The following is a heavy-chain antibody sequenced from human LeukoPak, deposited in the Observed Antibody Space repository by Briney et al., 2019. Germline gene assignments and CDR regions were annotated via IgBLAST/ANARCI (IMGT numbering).Heavy chain of an antibody. CDR2: ISWNSATI. CDR3: VKDKGNSWYDSFEM. J-gene: IGHJ3*02. CDR1: GITFDDYA. V-gene: IGHV3-9*01. Sequence: HPGRSLRLSCAASGITFDDYAMHWVRQVPGKGLEWGSGISWNSATIDYADSVKGRFTVSRDNAKNSLYLQMNSLRVEDTALYYCVKDKGNSWYDSFEMWGQGTMVTVSS. D-gene: IGHD6-13*01.